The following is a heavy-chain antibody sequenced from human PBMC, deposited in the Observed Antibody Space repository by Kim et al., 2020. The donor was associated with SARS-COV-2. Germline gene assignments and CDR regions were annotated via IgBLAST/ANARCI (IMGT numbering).Heavy chain of an antibody. D-gene: IGHD1-26*01. CDR2: ISASGGST. J-gene: IGHJ4*02. V-gene: IGHV3-23*01. CDR1: GFTFSSYA. CDR3: AKGRSSGTYYLFDY. Sequence: GGSLRLSCAASGFTFSSYAMTWVRQAPGKGLEWVSAISASGGSTYDADSVKGRFTISRDNSKNTLYLQMNSLRAEDTAVYYCAKGRSSGTYYLFDYWGQGTLVTVSS.